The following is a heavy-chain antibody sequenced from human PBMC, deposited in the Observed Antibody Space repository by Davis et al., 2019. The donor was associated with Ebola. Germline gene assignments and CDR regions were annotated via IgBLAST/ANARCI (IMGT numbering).Heavy chain of an antibody. V-gene: IGHV3-21*01. CDR2: ISSSSSYI. CDR3: ARDQRGQWLVDYFDY. D-gene: IGHD6-19*01. J-gene: IGHJ4*02. CDR1: GFTFRSYS. Sequence: GGSLRLSCAASGFTFRSYSMNWVRQAPGKGLEWVSSISSSSSYIYYADSMKGRFTISRDNAKNSLYLQMNSLRAEDTAVYYCARDQRGQWLVDYFDYWGQGTQVTVSS.